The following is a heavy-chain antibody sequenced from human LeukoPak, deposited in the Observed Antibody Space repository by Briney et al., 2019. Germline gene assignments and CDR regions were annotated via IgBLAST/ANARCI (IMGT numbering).Heavy chain of an antibody. CDR2: IYYSGST. V-gene: IGHV4-59*01. J-gene: IGHJ6*03. Sequence: SQTLSLTCTVSGGSISAYYWSWIRQPPGHGLEWIGYIYYSGSTTYNPSLKSRVTMSVETAKNQFSLKLRSVTAAETAVYYCARGDFCSSSSCYLRPMDVWGKGTTVTVSS. D-gene: IGHD2-2*01. CDR1: GGSISAYY. CDR3: ARGDFCSSSSCYLRPMDV.